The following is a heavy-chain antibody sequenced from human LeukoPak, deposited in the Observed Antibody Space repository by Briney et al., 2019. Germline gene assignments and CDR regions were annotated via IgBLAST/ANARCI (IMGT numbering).Heavy chain of an antibody. CDR2: IIPIFGTA. J-gene: IGHJ6*02. CDR3: ARVSHHFPYYGSGRGPLDV. D-gene: IGHD3-10*01. Sequence: SVKVSCKASGGTFSSYVISWVRHATGQGLEWMGGIIPIFGTANYAQKFQIRVTITADESTSTAYMEVSSLRSEDTAVYYCARVSHHFPYYGSGRGPLDVWGQGTTVTVSS. CDR1: GGTFSSYV. V-gene: IGHV1-69*13.